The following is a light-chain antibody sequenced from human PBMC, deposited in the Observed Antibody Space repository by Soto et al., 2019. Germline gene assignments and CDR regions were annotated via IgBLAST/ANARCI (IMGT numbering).Light chain of an antibody. CDR1: QRVSSY. J-gene: IGKJ1*01. V-gene: IGKV1-39*01. CDR2: ATS. CDR3: QQSYSDRWT. Sequence: DIEMTQSPSSLSASVGDRVTITCRASQRVSSYLNWYQQRPGKAPTLLIYATSNSQSARFSGGGSEREFSLTIASLQPEDSATYDWQQSYSDRWTFGQGTKVEI.